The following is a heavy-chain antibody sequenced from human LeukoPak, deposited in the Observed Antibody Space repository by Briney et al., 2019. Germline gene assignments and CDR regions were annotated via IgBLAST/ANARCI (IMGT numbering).Heavy chain of an antibody. CDR1: GFTFSSYS. D-gene: IGHD3-9*01. V-gene: IGHV3-21*01. Sequence: GGSLRLSCAASGFTFSSYSMNWVRQAPGKGLEWVSSISSTGSYIFYADSVKGRFTISRDNAKNSLYLQMNSLRAEGTAVYYCAREMDDILTGYGLDYWGQGTLVTVSS. J-gene: IGHJ4*02. CDR3: AREMDDILTGYGLDY. CDR2: ISSTGSYI.